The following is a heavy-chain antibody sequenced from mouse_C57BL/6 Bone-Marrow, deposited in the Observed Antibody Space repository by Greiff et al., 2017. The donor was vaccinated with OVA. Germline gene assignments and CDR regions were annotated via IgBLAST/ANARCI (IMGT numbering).Heavy chain of an antibody. D-gene: IGHD1-1*01. CDR3: ARGTTVAFYWYVDV. V-gene: IGHV1-26*01. J-gene: IGHJ1*03. Sequence: VQLQQSGPELVKPGASVKISCKASGYTFTDYYMNWVKQSHGKSLEWIGDINPNNGGTSYNQKFKGKATLTVDKSSSTAYMELRSLTSEDSAVYYCARGTTVAFYWYVDVWGTGTTVTVSS. CDR1: GYTFTDYY. CDR2: INPNNGGT.